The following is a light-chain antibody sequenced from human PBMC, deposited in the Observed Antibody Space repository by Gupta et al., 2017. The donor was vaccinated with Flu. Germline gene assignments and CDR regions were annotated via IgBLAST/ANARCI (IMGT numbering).Light chain of an antibody. CDR3: QQSYSSPYS. J-gene: IGKJ2*03. Sequence: DIQMTQSPSSLSASVGDRVTITCRSSQTISTYLNWYQQRPGKGPELLIHAASTLQTGVPPRFSGSGSGADFTLTIIDLQPEDFATYYCQQSYSSPYSFGQGTTLEIK. CDR2: AAS. CDR1: QTISTY. V-gene: IGKV1-39*01.